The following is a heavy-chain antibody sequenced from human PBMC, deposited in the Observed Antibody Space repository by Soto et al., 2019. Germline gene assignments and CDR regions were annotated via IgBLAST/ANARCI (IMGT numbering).Heavy chain of an antibody. CDR3: ARVVAAAPVYYGMDV. Sequence: QVQLVQSGAEVKKPGASVKVSCKASGFTFTMYGITWVRQAPGQGLEWMGWTNPYNGNTNYAQKFQGRVTMTTDTSTSTGYMELRSLTSDDTAVYYCARVVAAAPVYYGMDVWGQGTTVTVSS. V-gene: IGHV1-18*01. J-gene: IGHJ6*02. CDR1: GFTFTMYG. D-gene: IGHD2-15*01. CDR2: TNPYNGNT.